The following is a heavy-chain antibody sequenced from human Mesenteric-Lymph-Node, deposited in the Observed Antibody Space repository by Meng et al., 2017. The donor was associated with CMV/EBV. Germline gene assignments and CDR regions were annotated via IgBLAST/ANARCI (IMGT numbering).Heavy chain of an antibody. V-gene: IGHV3-73*01. J-gene: IGHJ4*02. CDR1: GFTFSGSA. Sequence: ETLSLTCAASGFTFSGSAMHWVRQASGKGLEWVGRIRSKANSYATAYAASVKGRFTISRDDSKNTAYLQMNSLKTEDTAVYYCTSDYYDSSGYFSPTLYWGQGTLVTVSS. CDR3: TSDYYDSSGYFSPTLY. D-gene: IGHD3-22*01. CDR2: IRSKANSYAT.